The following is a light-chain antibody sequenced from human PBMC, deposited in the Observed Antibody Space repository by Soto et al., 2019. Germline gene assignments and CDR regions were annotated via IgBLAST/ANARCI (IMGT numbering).Light chain of an antibody. CDR1: SSDVGGYNY. J-gene: IGLJ1*01. Sequence: QSALTQPASVSGSPGQSITISCTGPSSDVGGYNYVSWYQQQPGKAPKLMIYEVSNRPSGVSNRFSGSKSGNTASLTISGLRAEDEADYYCSSYAGSTNVFGTGTKLTVL. CDR3: SSYAGSTNV. CDR2: EVS. V-gene: IGLV2-14*01.